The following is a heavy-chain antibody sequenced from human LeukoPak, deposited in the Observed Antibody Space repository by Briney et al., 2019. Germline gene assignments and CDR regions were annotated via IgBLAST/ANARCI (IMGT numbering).Heavy chain of an antibody. V-gene: IGHV3-33*01. D-gene: IGHD6-19*01. CDR1: GFTFSSYG. J-gene: IGHJ4*02. CDR3: ARVGDSSGWYGDAGY. Sequence: PGRSLRLSCAASGFTFSSYGMHWDRQAPGKGLEWVAVIWYDGSNKYYTDSVKGRFTISRDNSKNTLYLQMNSLRAEDTAVYYCARVGDSSGWYGDAGYWGQGALVTVSS. CDR2: IWYDGSNK.